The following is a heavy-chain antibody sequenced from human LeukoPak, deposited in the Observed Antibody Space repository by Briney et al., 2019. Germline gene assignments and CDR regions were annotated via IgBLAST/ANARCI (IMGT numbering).Heavy chain of an antibody. Sequence: GGSLRLSCAASGFTFSSYWMSWVRQAPGKGLEWAANIKQDGSEKYYVDSVKGRFTISRDNAKNSLYLQMNSLRAEDTAVYYCARRYCGGDCYSPYFDYWGQGTLVTVSS. V-gene: IGHV3-7*01. CDR1: GFTFSSYW. J-gene: IGHJ4*02. D-gene: IGHD2-21*02. CDR3: ARRYCGGDCYSPYFDY. CDR2: IKQDGSEK.